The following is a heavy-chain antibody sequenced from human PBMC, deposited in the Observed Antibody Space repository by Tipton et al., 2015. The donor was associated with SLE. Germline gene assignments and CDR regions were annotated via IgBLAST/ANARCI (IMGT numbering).Heavy chain of an antibody. Sequence: SLRLSCAASGFTFSSYWMHWVRQAPGKGLEWVAVISYDGSNKYYADSVKGRFTISRDNSKKTLYLQMNNLRAEDTAVYYCASPYYDFWSGYYTRRDLWGQGTLVTVSS. CDR1: GFTFSSYW. J-gene: IGHJ1*01. CDR2: ISYDGSNK. V-gene: IGHV3-30*03. CDR3: ASPYYDFWSGYYTRRDL. D-gene: IGHD3-3*01.